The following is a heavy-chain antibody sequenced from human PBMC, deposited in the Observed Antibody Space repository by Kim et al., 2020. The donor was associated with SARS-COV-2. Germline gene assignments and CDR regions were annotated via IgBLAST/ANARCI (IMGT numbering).Heavy chain of an antibody. Sequence: GGSLRLSCAASGFTVSSNYMSWVRQAPGKGLEWVSVIYSGGSTYYADSVKGRFTISRDNSKNTLYLQMNSLRAEDTAVYYCARAQWWLQFVGGYYFDYWGQGTLVTVSS. J-gene: IGHJ4*02. CDR2: IYSGGST. CDR3: ARAQWWLQFVGGYYFDY. V-gene: IGHV3-53*01. D-gene: IGHD5-12*01. CDR1: GFTVSSNY.